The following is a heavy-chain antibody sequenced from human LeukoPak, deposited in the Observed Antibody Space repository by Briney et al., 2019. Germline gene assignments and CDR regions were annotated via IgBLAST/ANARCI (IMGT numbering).Heavy chain of an antibody. J-gene: IGHJ4*02. V-gene: IGHV4-39*01. CDR3: ARHLEQPTAPYFDY. D-gene: IGHD6-13*01. Sequence: SETLSLTCTVSGGSISTSTYYWGWIRQPPGKGLEWIGVIYYSGSTYYNPSLKSRVTISVDTSKNQFSLKLSSVTAADTAVYYCARHLEQPTAPYFDYWGQGTLVTVSS. CDR1: GGSISTSTYY. CDR2: IYYSGST.